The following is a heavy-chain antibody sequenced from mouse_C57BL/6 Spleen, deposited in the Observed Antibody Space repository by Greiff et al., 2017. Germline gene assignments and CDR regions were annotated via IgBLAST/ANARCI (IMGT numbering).Heavy chain of an antibody. D-gene: IGHD2-5*01. V-gene: IGHV1-26*01. J-gene: IGHJ4*01. Sequence: EVQLQQSGPELVKPGASVKISCKASGYTFTDYYMNWVKQSHGKSLEWIGDINPINGGTSYNQKFKGKATLTVDKSSSTAYMELRSLTSEDSAVYYCARDWSNHYYAMDYWGQGTSVTVSS. CDR1: GYTFTDYY. CDR3: ARDWSNHYYAMDY. CDR2: INPINGGT.